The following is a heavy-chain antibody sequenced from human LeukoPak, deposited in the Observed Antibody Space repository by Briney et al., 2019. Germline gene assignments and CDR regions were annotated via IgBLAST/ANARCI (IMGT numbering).Heavy chain of an antibody. CDR1: GYTFTSYG. CDR3: ARGPIIDIVVIPAAADYYHMDV. D-gene: IGHD2-2*01. Sequence: GASVKVSCKASGYTFTSYGITWVRQAPGQGLEWMGWIGTYNGNTNYAQNLQGRVTMTRDTSTSTAYMELRSLRSDDTAVYYCARGPIIDIVVIPAAADYYHMDVWGKGTTVTVSS. V-gene: IGHV1-18*01. J-gene: IGHJ6*03. CDR2: IGTYNGNT.